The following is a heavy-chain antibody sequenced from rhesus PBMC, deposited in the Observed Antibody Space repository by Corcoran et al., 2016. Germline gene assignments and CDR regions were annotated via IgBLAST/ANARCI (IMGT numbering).Heavy chain of an antibody. V-gene: IGHV4-165*01. CDR3: ARPNYYGNWIFDY. Sequence: QVQLQESGPALVKPSETLSLTCAVSGGSISSNYWSWIRQPPGKGVEGIGYIGGRMGNTNNTPSLRSRVTISTDTSKNQFSRKRSSVTAADTAVYYCARPNYYGNWIFDYWCQGVLVTVSS. CDR1: GGSISSNY. D-gene: IGHD4-17*01. CDR2: IGGRMGNT. J-gene: IGHJ4*01.